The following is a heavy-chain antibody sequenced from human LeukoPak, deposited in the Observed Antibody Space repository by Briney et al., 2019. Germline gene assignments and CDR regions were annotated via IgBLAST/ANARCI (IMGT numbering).Heavy chain of an antibody. Sequence: SETLSLTCTVSGGSISSYYWSWIRQPPGKGLEWIGYIYYSGSTNYNPSLKSRVTISVDTSKNQFSLKLSSVTAAVTAVYYCASSKYSTVMDVWGQGTTVTVAS. CDR2: IYYSGST. J-gene: IGHJ6*02. D-gene: IGHD6-6*01. CDR3: ASSKYSTVMDV. V-gene: IGHV4-59*01. CDR1: GGSISSYY.